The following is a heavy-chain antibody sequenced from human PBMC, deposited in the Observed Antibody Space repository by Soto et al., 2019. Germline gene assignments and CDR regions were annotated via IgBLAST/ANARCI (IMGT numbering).Heavy chain of an antibody. V-gene: IGHV1-18*01. CDR3: ARDVRGHYYYYGMDV. D-gene: IGHD5-12*01. Sequence: QVQLVQSGAEVKKPGASVKVSCKASGYTFTSYGISWVRQAPGQGLEWMGWISAYNGNTNYAQRLQGRVTMTTDTSTSTLYMELRGLRSDDTAVYYCARDVRGHYYYYGMDVWGQGTTVTVSS. CDR2: ISAYNGNT. J-gene: IGHJ6*02. CDR1: GYTFTSYG.